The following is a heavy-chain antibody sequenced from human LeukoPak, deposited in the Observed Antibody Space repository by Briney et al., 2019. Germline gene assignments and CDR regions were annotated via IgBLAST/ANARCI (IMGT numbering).Heavy chain of an antibody. CDR3: ARLRNGGAFDI. CDR2: INGDGSNT. J-gene: IGHJ3*02. CDR1: GFTFSSHW. D-gene: IGHD2-8*01. Sequence: GGSLRLSCAASGFTFSSHWMHWVRQAPGKGLVWVSRINGDGSNTTYADSVKGRFTISRDNAKNTLYLQMNSLRAEDTAVYYCARLRNGGAFDIWGQGTMVTVSS. V-gene: IGHV3-74*03.